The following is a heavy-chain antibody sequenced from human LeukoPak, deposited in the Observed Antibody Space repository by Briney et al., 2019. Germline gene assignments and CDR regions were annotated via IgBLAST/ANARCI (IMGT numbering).Heavy chain of an antibody. CDR3: ARDPPQYGGFDL. V-gene: IGHV4-59*06. J-gene: IGHJ2*01. Sequence: PSETLSLTCTVSGGSISSYYWSWIRQHPGKGLEWIGYTYYSGSTYYNPSLKSRVTISVDTSKNQFSLKLSSVTAADTAVYYCARDPPQYGGFDLWGRGTLVTVSS. CDR2: TYYSGST. D-gene: IGHD3-16*01. CDR1: GGSISSYY.